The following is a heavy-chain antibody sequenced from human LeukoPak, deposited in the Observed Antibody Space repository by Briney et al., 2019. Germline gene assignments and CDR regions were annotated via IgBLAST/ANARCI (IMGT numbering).Heavy chain of an antibody. D-gene: IGHD3-22*01. Sequence: ASVKVSCKASGYTFTSYAMNWVRQAPGQGLEWMGWINTNTGNPTYAQGFTGRFVFPLDTSVSTAYLQISSLKAEDTAVYYCARTRMIVVLEPYYYYYMDVWGKGTTVTVSS. CDR3: ARTRMIVVLEPYYYYYMDV. CDR1: GYTFTSYA. CDR2: INTNTGNP. V-gene: IGHV7-4-1*02. J-gene: IGHJ6*03.